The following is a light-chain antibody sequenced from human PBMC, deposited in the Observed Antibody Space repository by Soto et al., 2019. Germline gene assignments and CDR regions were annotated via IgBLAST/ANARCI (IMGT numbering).Light chain of an antibody. J-gene: IGLJ1*01. V-gene: IGLV2-18*02. Sequence: QSALTQPPSVSGSPGQSVTISCTGTSSDVGSYNGVSWYQQPPGTAPKLIIYEGSTRPSGAPDRFSGSKSGNSASLTISGLQAEDEADYYCNSYTIAGTYVFGTGTKVTVL. CDR1: SSDVGSYNG. CDR2: EGS. CDR3: NSYTIAGTYV.